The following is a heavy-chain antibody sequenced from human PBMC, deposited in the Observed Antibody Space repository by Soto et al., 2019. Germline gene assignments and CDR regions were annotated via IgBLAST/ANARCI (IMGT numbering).Heavy chain of an antibody. Sequence: EVQLFETGGGLVQPGVSLRLSCAASGFTFSSYAMSWVRQAPGKGLGWVSALSGSGGSTYYADSAKGQFTISRDNSNNTLYLQMNSLRAEDTAVYYCAKGKRYGDYHPSPHWGQGTLVTVSS. J-gene: IGHJ4*02. CDR2: LSGSGGST. V-gene: IGHV3-23*01. D-gene: IGHD4-17*01. CDR3: AKGKRYGDYHPSPH. CDR1: GFTFSSYA.